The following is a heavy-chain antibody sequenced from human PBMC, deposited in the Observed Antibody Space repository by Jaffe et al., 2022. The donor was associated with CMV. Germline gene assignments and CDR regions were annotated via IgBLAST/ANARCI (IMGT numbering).Heavy chain of an antibody. CDR3: TRESPHDYGDYVGAFDI. J-gene: IGHJ3*02. CDR1: GFTFGDYA. V-gene: IGHV3-49*04. Sequence: EVQLVESGGGLVQPGRSLRLSCTASGFTFGDYAMSWVRQAPGKGLEWVGFIRSKAYGGTTEYAASVKGRFTISRDDSKSIAYLQMNSLKTEDTAVYYCTRESPHDYGDYVGAFDIWGQGTMVTVSS. CDR2: IRSKAYGGTT. D-gene: IGHD4-17*01.